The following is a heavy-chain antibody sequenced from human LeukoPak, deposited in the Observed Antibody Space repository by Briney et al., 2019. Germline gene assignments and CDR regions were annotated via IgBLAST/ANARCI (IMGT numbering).Heavy chain of an antibody. D-gene: IGHD3-10*01. V-gene: IGHV1-2*02. J-gene: IGHJ4*02. CDR2: INPNSGGT. CDR1: GYIFTGYY. CDR3: ARHVRSLWFGESDY. Sequence: GASVKVSCKASGYIFTGYYMHWVRQAPGQGLEWMGWINPNSGGTNYAQNFQGRVTMTRDTSISTAYMELSSLRSDDTAVYYCARHVRSLWFGESDYWGQGTLVTVSS.